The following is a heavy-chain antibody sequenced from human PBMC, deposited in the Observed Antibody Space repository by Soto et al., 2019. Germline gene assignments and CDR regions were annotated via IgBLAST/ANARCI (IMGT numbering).Heavy chain of an antibody. Sequence: SETLSLTCTVSGGSMDRSYWSWVRQPPGKGLEWIAYIYYSGSTNYNPSLKSRVTISVDRSKNQFSLKLNSVTAADTAVYYCARATYYYYGMDVWGQGTTVTVS. D-gene: IGHD1-26*01. J-gene: IGHJ6*02. CDR3: ARATYYYYGMDV. CDR1: GGSMDRSY. V-gene: IGHV4-59*12. CDR2: IYYSGST.